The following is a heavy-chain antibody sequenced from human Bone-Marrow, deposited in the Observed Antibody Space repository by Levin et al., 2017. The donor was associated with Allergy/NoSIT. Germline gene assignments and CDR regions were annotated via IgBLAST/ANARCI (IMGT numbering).Heavy chain of an antibody. V-gene: IGHV6-1*01. CDR3: ARGKYSGFDM. J-gene: IGHJ3*02. Sequence: PSETLSLTCAISGDSVSSNSVAWNWIRQSPSRGLEWLGRTYYRSRWFNDYAVSVISRITINPDTSKNQFSLQLKSVTPEDTAVYYCARGKYSGFDMWGQGTMVTVSS. CDR2: TYYRSRWFN. CDR1: GDSVSSNSVA. D-gene: IGHD2/OR15-2a*01.